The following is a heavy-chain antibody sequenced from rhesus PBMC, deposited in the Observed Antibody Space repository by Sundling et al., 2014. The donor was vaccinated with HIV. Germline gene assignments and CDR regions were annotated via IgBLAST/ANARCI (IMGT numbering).Heavy chain of an antibody. CDR2: MFGSGGST. CDR3: ARDSRFGYSGYSSFY. V-gene: IGHV4-160*01. J-gene: IGHJ4*01. Sequence: QVQLQESGPGLVKPSETLSLTCAVSGGSISSNFWSWIRQSPGKGLEWIGRMFGSGGSTDYNPSLKSRVTISTDTSKNHFSLNLSSVTAADTAVYYCARDSRFGYSGYSSFYWGQGVLVTVSS. CDR1: GGSISSNF. D-gene: IGHD5-30*01.